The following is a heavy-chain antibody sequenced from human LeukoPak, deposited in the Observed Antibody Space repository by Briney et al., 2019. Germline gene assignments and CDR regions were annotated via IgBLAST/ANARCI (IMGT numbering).Heavy chain of an antibody. V-gene: IGHV1-2*02. CDR3: AKTYCSSATCYVATGGY. CDR2: IDPNSGGT. J-gene: IGHJ4*02. Sequence: EASVKVSCKASGYTFTDYYIHWVRQAPGHGLEWMGWIDPNSGGTNYAQKFQGRVIMTRDTSISTAYMELSSLRSDDTAVYYCAKTYCSSATCYVATGGYWGQGTPVTVSS. CDR1: GYTFTDYY. D-gene: IGHD2-2*01.